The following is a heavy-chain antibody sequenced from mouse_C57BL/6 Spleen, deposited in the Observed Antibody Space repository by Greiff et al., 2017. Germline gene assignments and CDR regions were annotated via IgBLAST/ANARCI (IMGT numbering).Heavy chain of an antibody. J-gene: IGHJ4*01. Sequence: VQLQQSGAELVKPGASVKISCKASGYAFSSYWMNWVKQRPGKGLEWIGQIYPGDGDTNYNGKFKGKATLTADKSSSTAYMQLSSLTSEDSAVYFCARGYYGSSPYYAMDYRGEGTSVTVSS. D-gene: IGHD1-1*01. V-gene: IGHV1-80*01. CDR1: GYAFSSYW. CDR3: ARGYYGSSPYYAMDY. CDR2: IYPGDGDT.